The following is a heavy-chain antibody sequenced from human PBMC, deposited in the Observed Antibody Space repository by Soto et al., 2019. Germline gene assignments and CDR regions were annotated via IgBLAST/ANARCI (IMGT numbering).Heavy chain of an antibody. CDR3: ARALFPDVDIYAMDV. CDR2: IWNEGSNK. V-gene: IGHV3-33*01. J-gene: IGHJ6*02. CDR1: GFTFRDHA. D-gene: IGHD5-12*01. Sequence: PGGSLALSCAASGFTFRDHAMHWVRQAPGKGREWLAIIWNEGSNKFYAGSVQGRFTISRDNSKNTVYLQMNTLSAEDTAVYYCARALFPDVDIYAMDVWGQGTTVTISS.